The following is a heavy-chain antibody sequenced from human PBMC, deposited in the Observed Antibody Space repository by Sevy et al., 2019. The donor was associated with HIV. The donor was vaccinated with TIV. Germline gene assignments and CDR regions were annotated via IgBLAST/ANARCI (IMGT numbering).Heavy chain of an antibody. CDR1: GFTFNTYS. Sequence: GGSLRLSCSVSGFTFNTYSFHWVRQAPGMGLEWVSVISSDGVNKYYADSVRGRFTISRDNSKSTWYLQMNNLRAGDTGVYYCARGGILVEGDDRTTPFDFWGQGTLVTVSS. J-gene: IGHJ4*02. CDR2: ISSDGVNK. V-gene: IGHV3-30-3*01. D-gene: IGHD2-15*01. CDR3: ARGGILVEGDDRTTPFDF.